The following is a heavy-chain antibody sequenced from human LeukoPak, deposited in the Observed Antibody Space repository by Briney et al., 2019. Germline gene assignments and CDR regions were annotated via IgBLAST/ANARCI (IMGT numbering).Heavy chain of an antibody. CDR2: IRSNLYGGTP. Sequence: GGSLRLSCAASGFAFSDFSMVWVRQAPGKGLEWVGFIRSNLYGGTPEYAASVKGRFTISRDDSNSIAYLEMDSLKTDDTAVYYCTRDQTPYYWGQGTLVTVSS. V-gene: IGHV3-49*04. CDR1: GFAFSDFS. CDR3: TRDQTPYY. J-gene: IGHJ4*02.